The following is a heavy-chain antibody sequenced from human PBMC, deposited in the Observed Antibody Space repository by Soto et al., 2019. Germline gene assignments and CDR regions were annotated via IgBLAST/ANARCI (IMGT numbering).Heavy chain of an antibody. J-gene: IGHJ3*02. V-gene: IGHV3-23*01. D-gene: IGHD2-8*01. CDR2: ISGSGTTT. CDR3: AKDRVGGVPDAFDI. Sequence: HPGGSLRLSCAASGFTSTNYVMNWVRQAPGKGLEWVSSISGSGTTTFYADSVKGRLIISRDNSKNTLYLQMNSLRAEDTALYYCAKDRVGGVPDAFDIWGQGTMVTVSS. CDR1: GFTSTNYV.